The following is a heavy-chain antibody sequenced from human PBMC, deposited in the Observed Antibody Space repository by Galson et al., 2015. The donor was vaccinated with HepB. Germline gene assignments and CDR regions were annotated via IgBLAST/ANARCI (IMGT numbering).Heavy chain of an antibody. CDR1: GFTFSSYS. J-gene: IGHJ5*02. D-gene: IGHD6-13*01. CDR3: ARDRIAAAGNWFDP. CDR2: ISSSSSYI. V-gene: IGHV3-21*01. Sequence: SLRLSCAASGFTFSSYSMNWVRQAPGKGLEWVSSISSSSSYIYYADSVKGRFTISRDNAKNSLYLQMNSLRAEDTAVYYCARDRIAAAGNWFDPWGQGTLVTVSS.